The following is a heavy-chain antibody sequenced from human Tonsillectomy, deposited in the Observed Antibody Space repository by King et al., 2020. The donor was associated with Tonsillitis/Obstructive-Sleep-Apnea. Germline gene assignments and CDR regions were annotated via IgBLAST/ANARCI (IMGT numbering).Heavy chain of an antibody. CDR1: GYSFTSYW. Sequence: VQLVESGAEVKKPGESLRISCKGSGYSFTSYWISWVRQMPGKGLEWMGRIDPSDSYTNYSPSFQGHVTISADKSISTAYLQWSSLKASDTAMYYCARHRWDCDLGYYYYYGMDVWGQGTTVTVSS. CDR3: ARHRWDCDLGYYYYYGMDV. V-gene: IGHV5-10-1*03. J-gene: IGHJ6*02. D-gene: IGHD1-26*01. CDR2: IDPSDSYT.